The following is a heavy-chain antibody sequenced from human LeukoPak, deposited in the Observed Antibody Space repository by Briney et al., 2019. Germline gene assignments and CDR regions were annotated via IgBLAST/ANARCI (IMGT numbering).Heavy chain of an antibody. V-gene: IGHV3-23*01. J-gene: IGHJ4*02. CDR2: ISGGGGST. D-gene: IGHD1-26*01. CDR3: AKGGKWDVTPFDY. CDR1: GFTFTSYS. Sequence: GGSLRLSCEASGFTFTSYSMNWVRQAPGKGLDWVSTISGGGGSTYYADSVKGRFTISRDNSKNTLYLQVNSLRAEDTAVYYCAKGGKWDVTPFDYWGQGTLVTVSS.